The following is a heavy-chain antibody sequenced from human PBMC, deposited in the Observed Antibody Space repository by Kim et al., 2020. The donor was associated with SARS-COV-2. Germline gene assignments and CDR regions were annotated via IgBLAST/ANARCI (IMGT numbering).Heavy chain of an antibody. CDR3: ARSITFGGVIVMNPDY. D-gene: IGHD3-16*02. Sequence: KFQGRVTITADESTSTAYMELSSLRSEDTAVYYCARSITFGGVIVMNPDYWGQGTLVTVSS. J-gene: IGHJ4*02. V-gene: IGHV1-69*01.